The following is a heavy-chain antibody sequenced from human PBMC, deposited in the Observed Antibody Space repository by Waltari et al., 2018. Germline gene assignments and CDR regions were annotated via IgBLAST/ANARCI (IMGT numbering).Heavy chain of an antibody. J-gene: IGHJ6*02. CDR1: GFTFSSYW. V-gene: IGHV3-7*01. CDR2: IKQDGSEK. D-gene: IGHD3-3*01. CDR3: ARWTIGGGVDYYYYYGMDV. Sequence: EVQLVESGGGLVQPGGSLRLSCAASGFTFSSYWMSWVSTAPGKGLEWVANIKQDGSEKYYVDSVKVRFTISRDNAKNSLYLQMNSLRAEDTAVYYCARWTIGGGVDYYYYYGMDVWGQGTTVTVSS.